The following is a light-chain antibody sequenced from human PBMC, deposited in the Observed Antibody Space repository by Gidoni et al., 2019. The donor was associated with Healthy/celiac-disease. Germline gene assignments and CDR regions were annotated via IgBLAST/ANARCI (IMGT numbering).Light chain of an antibody. CDR1: QSVSSY. J-gene: IGKJ4*01. CDR2: DAS. V-gene: IGKV3-11*01. CDR3: QQRSNWPPLT. Sequence: EIVLTHSPATLSLSPGERAPLSCRASQSVSSYLAWYQQKPGQAPSLLIYDASNRATGIPARFSGSGSGTDFTLTISSLEPEDFAVYYCQQRSNWPPLTFGGGTKVEIK.